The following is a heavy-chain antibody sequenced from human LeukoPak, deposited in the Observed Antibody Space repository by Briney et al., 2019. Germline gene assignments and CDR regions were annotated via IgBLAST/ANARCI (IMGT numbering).Heavy chain of an antibody. J-gene: IGHJ4*02. CDR2: IKQDGSEK. V-gene: IGHV3-7*03. D-gene: IGHD5-24*01. CDR1: GFTFSNYA. CDR3: ARVGRATND. Sequence: PGGSLRLSCAASGFTFSNYAITWVRQAPGKGLEWVANIKQDGSEKYYVDSVKGRFTISRDNAKNSLFLQMNSLRAEDTAVYYCARVGRATNDWGQGTLVTVSS.